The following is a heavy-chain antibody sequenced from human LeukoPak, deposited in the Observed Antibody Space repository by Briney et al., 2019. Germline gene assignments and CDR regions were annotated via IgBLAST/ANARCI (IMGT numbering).Heavy chain of an antibody. D-gene: IGHD3-22*01. CDR2: INSDGSST. Sequence: GGSLRLSCAASGFTFSSYWMHWVRQAPGKGLVWVSRINSDGSSTSYADSVKGRFTIFRDNAKNTLYLQMNGRRAEDTAGYDXARVVVINGTDYWGQGTLVTVSS. CDR1: GFTFSSYW. CDR3: ARVVVINGTDY. J-gene: IGHJ4*02. V-gene: IGHV3-74*01.